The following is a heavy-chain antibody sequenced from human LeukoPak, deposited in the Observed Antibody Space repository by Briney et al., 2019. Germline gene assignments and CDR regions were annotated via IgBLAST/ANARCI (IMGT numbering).Heavy chain of an antibody. CDR1: GFTFSSYS. CDR2: ITSSSSYI. J-gene: IGHJ4*02. V-gene: IGHV3-21*01. CDR3: ASSPGFSNY. Sequence: GGSLRLSCAASGFTFSSYSMNWVRQAPGKGLEWVSSITSSSSYIYYADSVKGRFTISRDNAKNSLYLQMNSLRAEDTAVYYCASSPGFSNYWGQGTLVTVSS. D-gene: IGHD3-3*01.